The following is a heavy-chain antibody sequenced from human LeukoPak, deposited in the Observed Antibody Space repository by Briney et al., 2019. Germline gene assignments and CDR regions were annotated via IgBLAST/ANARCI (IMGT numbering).Heavy chain of an antibody. J-gene: IGHJ5*02. CDR2: IYYSGST. D-gene: IGHD3-9*01. V-gene: IGHV4-39*01. CDR1: GGSIGSSSYY. CDR3: ARHGKYYDILTGYSNWFDP. Sequence: SETLSLTCTVSGGSIGSSSYYWGWIRQPPGKGLEWIGSIYYSGSTYYNPSLKSRVTISVDTSKNQFSLKLSSVTAADTAVYYCARHGKYYDILTGYSNWFDPWGQGTLVTVSS.